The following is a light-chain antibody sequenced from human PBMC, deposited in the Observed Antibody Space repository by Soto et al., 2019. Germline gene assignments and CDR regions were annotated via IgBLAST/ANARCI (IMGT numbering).Light chain of an antibody. CDR3: QQYKSYSKT. V-gene: IGKV1-5*01. CDR2: DAS. CDR1: QSISSW. Sequence: DIQMTQSPSTLSASVGDSVTLTCRASQSISSWLAWYQQKPGKAPNLLIYDASSLESGVPSRFSGSGSGTEFTLTISSLQPDDFATYYCQQYKSYSKTFGQGTKVEIK. J-gene: IGKJ1*01.